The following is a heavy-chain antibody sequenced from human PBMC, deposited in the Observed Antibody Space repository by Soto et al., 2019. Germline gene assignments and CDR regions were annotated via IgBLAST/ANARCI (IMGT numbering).Heavy chain of an antibody. CDR2: TYKSATT. Sequence: SETLSLTCSVSGDSISNLDYFWAWIRQPPGQALEYIGYTYKSATTYYNPSFESRVAISVDTSKSQFSLNVTSVTAADTAVYFCARGRYCLTGRCFPNWFDSWGQGALVTVSS. D-gene: IGHD7-27*01. V-gene: IGHV4-30-4*01. CDR3: ARGRYCLTGRCFPNWFDS. J-gene: IGHJ5*01. CDR1: GDSISNLDYF.